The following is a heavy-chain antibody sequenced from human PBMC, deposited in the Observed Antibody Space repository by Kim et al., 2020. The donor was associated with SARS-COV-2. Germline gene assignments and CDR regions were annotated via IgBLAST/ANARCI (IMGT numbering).Heavy chain of an antibody. V-gene: IGHV3-23*01. CDR3: AKKANIGGTTDYYYGLDV. Sequence: GGSLRLSCAASGFTFSSYAMTWVRQAPGKGLEWVSAVSGSGSNTYYAESVKDRFTISRDNSKNTLYLQMNSLRADDTAVYYCAKKANIGGTTDYYYGLDV. CDR2: VSGSGSNT. D-gene: IGHD5-12*01. J-gene: IGHJ6*01. CDR1: GFTFSSYA.